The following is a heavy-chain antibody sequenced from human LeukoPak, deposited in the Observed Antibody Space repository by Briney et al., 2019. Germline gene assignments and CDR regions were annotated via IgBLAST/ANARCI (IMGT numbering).Heavy chain of an antibody. CDR3: AEQTSSGYWSSNFPFDI. J-gene: IGHJ3*02. CDR1: AFIFSGHW. CDR2: IKEDGSER. D-gene: IGHD3-22*01. V-gene: IGHV3-7*03. Sequence: GGSLRLSCEGSAFIFSGHWMNWVRQTPGKGLEWVASIKEDGSERQYVDSVKGRFSISRDNTKGSLFLQLNSLRAEDTAVYYCAEQTSSGYWSSNFPFDIWGQGTMVTVSS.